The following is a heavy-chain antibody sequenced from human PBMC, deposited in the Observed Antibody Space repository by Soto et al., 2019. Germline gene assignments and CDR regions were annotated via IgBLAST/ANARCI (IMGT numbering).Heavy chain of an antibody. V-gene: IGHV3-30*03. D-gene: IGHD2-15*01. Sequence: PGGSLRLSCVASRLTFSNYGMHWVRQAPGKGLEWVAVISYESISTVYRDSVRGRFTISRDNSRNTLYLHMNSLTPEDTAVYYCAREVGCSGNNCHVYFEYWGLGTLVTVSS. CDR2: ISYESIST. CDR1: RLTFSNYG. J-gene: IGHJ4*01. CDR3: AREVGCSGNNCHVYFEY.